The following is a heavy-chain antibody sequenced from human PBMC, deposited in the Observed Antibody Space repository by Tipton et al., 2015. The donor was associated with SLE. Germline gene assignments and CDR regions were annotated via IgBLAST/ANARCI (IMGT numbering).Heavy chain of an antibody. CDR1: GGSFSGYY. D-gene: IGHD2-15*01. Sequence: TLSLTCAVYGGSFSGYYWSWIRQPPGKGLEWIGYIYYSGSTNYNPSLKSRVTISVDTSKNQFSLKLSSVTAADTAVYYCARCRGSCYSVDYWGQGTLVTVSS. J-gene: IGHJ4*02. CDR2: IYYSGST. V-gene: IGHV4-59*12. CDR3: ARCRGSCYSVDY.